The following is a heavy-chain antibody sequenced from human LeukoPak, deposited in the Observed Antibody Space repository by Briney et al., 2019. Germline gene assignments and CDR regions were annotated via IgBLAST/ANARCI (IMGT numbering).Heavy chain of an antibody. CDR1: GGSISSYY. CDR3: ARAPGTYYYYYMDV. V-gene: IGHV4-59*01. CDR2: IYYSGST. D-gene: IGHD1-1*01. Sequence: SETLSLTXTVSGGSISSYYWSWIRQPPGKGLEWIGYIYYSGSTNYNPSLKSRVTISVDTSKNQFSLKLSSVTAADTAVYYCARAPGTYYYYYMDVWGTGTTVTVSS. J-gene: IGHJ6*03.